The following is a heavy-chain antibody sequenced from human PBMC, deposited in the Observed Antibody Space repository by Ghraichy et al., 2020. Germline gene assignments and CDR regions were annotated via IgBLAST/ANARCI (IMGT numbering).Heavy chain of an antibody. J-gene: IGHJ3*02. Sequence: SQTLSLTCAVSGGSISSGGYSWSWIRQPPGKGLEWIGYTYHSGSTYYNPSLKSRVTISVDRSKNQFSLKLSSVTAADTAVYYCARRYDYDHAFDIWGQGTMVTVSS. CDR3: ARRYDYDHAFDI. V-gene: IGHV4-30-2*01. CDR2: TYHSGST. CDR1: GGSISSGGYS. D-gene: IGHD4-17*01.